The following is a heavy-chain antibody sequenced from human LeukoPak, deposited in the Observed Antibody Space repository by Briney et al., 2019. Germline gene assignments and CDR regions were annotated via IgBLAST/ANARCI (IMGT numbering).Heavy chain of an antibody. V-gene: IGHV4-34*01. CDR1: GGSFSGYY. CDR3: ARGWGYYDYVWGSYRYGPRLYGIDV. Sequence: PSETLSLTCAVYGGSFSGYYWSWIRQPPGKGLEWIGEINNSGSTNYNPSLKSRVTISVDTSKNQFSLKLSSVTAADTAVYYCARGWGYYDYVWGSYRYGPRLYGIDVWGQGTTVTVSS. J-gene: IGHJ6*02. D-gene: IGHD3-16*02. CDR2: INNSGST.